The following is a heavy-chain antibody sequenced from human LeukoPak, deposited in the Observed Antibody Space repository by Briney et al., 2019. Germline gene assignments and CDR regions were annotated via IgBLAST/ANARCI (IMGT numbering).Heavy chain of an antibody. CDR2: IYSDAST. J-gene: IGHJ4*02. D-gene: IGHD3-10*01. V-gene: IGHV3-53*01. CDR3: AKDRLLWFGESKDYFDY. Sequence: PGGSLRLSCAASGFTVSNNSMSWVRQAPGTGLEWVSLIYSDASTSYADSVRGRFTISRDNSKNTLYLQMNSLRAEDTAVYYCAKDRLLWFGESKDYFDYWGQGTLVTVSS. CDR1: GFTVSNNS.